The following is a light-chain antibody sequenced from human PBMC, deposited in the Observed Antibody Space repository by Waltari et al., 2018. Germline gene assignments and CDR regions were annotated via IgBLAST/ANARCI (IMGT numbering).Light chain of an antibody. CDR2: DSS. V-gene: IGKV3-15*01. CDR3: QQYNNWHWT. Sequence: SCRASQSVRINLAWYQQKPGQAPRLLIYDSSTRATGIPARFSGGGSGTEFTLTISSLQSEDFAVYYCQQYNNWHWTFGQGTKVEIK. J-gene: IGKJ1*01. CDR1: QSVRIN.